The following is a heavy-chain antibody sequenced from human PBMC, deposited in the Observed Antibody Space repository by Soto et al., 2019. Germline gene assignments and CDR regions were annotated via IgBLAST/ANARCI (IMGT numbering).Heavy chain of an antibody. D-gene: IGHD6-13*01. Sequence: QVQLQQWGAGLLKPSETLSLTCAVYGGSFSGYYWSWIRQPPGKGLEWIGEINHSGSTNYNPSLKSRGTISVDKSKIQFSLKLSSVIAADTAVYYCARGSYLQRAAAAYYWFDPWGQGTLVTVSS. CDR1: GGSFSGYY. J-gene: IGHJ5*02. CDR3: ARGSYLQRAAAAYYWFDP. CDR2: INHSGST. V-gene: IGHV4-34*01.